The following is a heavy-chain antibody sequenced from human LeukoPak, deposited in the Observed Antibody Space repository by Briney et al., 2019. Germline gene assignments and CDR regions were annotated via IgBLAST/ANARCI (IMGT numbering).Heavy chain of an antibody. D-gene: IGHD4-17*01. Sequence: PGRSLRLSCAASGFTFNSYGVHWVGQARGKGLEXVAVISYDGSNKYYADSVKGRFTISRDNSKNTLYLQMNSLRAEDTAVYYCAKDRSVTYYFDYWGQGPLVTVSS. CDR2: ISYDGSNK. CDR3: AKDRSVTYYFDY. CDR1: GFTFNSYG. J-gene: IGHJ4*02. V-gene: IGHV3-30*18.